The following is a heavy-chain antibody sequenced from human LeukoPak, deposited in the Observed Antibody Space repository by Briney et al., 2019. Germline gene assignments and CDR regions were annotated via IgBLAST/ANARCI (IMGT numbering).Heavy chain of an antibody. V-gene: IGHV3-48*01. CDR1: AFTFSTYS. CDR3: ARGGYCSSTSCYLSDAFDI. CDR2: ISSAGSTI. Sequence: GGSLRLSCAASAFTFSTYSMNWVRQAPGKGLEWVSYISSAGSTIHYADSVKGRFTISRDNAKNSLFLHMNSLRAEDTAVYYCARGGYCSSTSCYLSDAFDIWGQGTMVTVSS. D-gene: IGHD2-2*01. J-gene: IGHJ3*02.